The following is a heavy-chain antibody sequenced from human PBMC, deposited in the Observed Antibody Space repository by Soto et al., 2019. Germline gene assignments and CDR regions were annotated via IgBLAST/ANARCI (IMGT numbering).Heavy chain of an antibody. CDR2: IVVGSGNT. CDR3: AAPIVGATTYAFDI. Sequence: ASVKVSCKASGFTFTSSTMQWVRQARGQRLEWIGWIVVGSGNTNYAQKFQERVTITRDMSTSTAYMELSSLRSEDTAVYYCAAPIVGATTYAFDIWGQGTMVTVSS. D-gene: IGHD1-26*01. J-gene: IGHJ3*02. V-gene: IGHV1-58*02. CDR1: GFTFTSST.